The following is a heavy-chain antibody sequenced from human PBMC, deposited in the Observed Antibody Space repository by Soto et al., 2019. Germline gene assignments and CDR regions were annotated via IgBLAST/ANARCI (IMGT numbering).Heavy chain of an antibody. J-gene: IGHJ6*02. CDR2: IDRDGSST. CDR3: ARGRPYGMDV. CDR1: GFTFGSYW. V-gene: IGHV3-74*03. Sequence: EVQLVESGGGLVQPGGSLRVSCAASGFTFGSYWMNWVRQAPGKGLVWVSRIDRDGSSTTYADSVKGRFTTSRDNAKNTLYLLMTSLRVEDTAVYYCARGRPYGMDVWGQGTTVTVSS.